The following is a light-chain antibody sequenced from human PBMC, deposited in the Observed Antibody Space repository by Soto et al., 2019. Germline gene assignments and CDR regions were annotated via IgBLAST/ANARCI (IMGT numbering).Light chain of an antibody. CDR3: QSYDSSLSGSWV. CDR1: AGYH. V-gene: IGLV1-40*01. Sequence: QSVLTQPPSVSGAPGQRVTISCTGAGYHVHWYQQLPGRAPKLLIYVNSNRPSGVPDRFSGSRSGASASLAITGLQAEDEADYYCQSYDSSLSGSWVFGGGTKLTVL. J-gene: IGLJ3*02. CDR2: VNS.